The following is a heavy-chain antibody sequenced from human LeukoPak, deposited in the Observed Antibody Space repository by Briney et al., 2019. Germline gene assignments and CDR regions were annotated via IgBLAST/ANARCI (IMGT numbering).Heavy chain of an antibody. CDR2: ISSRSSTI. CDR1: GFTFSSYS. V-gene: IGHV3-48*01. J-gene: IGHJ3*02. Sequence: GGSLRLSCAVSGFTFSSYSMNWVRQAPGKGLEWVSYISSRSSTIYYADSVKGRFTISRDNSKNTLYLQMNSLRAEDTAVYYCAKDANYYDSSKQAFDIWGQGTMVTVSS. CDR3: AKDANYYDSSKQAFDI. D-gene: IGHD3-22*01.